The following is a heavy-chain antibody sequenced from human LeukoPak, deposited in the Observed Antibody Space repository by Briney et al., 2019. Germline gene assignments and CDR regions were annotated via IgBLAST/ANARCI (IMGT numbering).Heavy chain of an antibody. CDR3: AKGRIAVAGPDAFDI. CDR1: GFTFRSYA. J-gene: IGHJ3*02. V-gene: IGHV3-23*01. CDR2: ISGSGDST. Sequence: GGSLGLSCAASGFTFRSYAMRWVRQAPGKGLEWVSAISGSGDSTYYADSVKGRFTISRDNSLNTLYLQMNSLRAEDTAVYSCAKGRIAVAGPDAFDIWGQGTMATVSS. D-gene: IGHD6-19*01.